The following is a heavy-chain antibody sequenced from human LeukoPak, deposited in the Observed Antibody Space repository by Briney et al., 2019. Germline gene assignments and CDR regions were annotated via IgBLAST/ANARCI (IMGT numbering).Heavy chain of an antibody. CDR3: ARGPARGNWFDP. CDR1: GYTFTGYY. Sequence: ASVKVSCKASGYTFTGYYMHWVRQAPGQGLEWMGWINPNSGGTNYAQKFQGRVTMTRDTSISTAYMKLSRLRSDDTAVYYCARGPARGNWFDPWGQGTLVTVSS. V-gene: IGHV1-2*02. D-gene: IGHD3-10*01. J-gene: IGHJ5*02. CDR2: INPNSGGT.